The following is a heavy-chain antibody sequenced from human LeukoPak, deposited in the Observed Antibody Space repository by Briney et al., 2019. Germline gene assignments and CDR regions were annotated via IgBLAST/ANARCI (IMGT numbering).Heavy chain of an antibody. CDR1: GFTFSSYA. Sequence: GGSLRLSCAASGFTFSSYAMIWVRQAPGKGLEWVSTISCSGGSTYYAASVKGRFTISRDNSKNTLYLQMTSLRAEDTAVYYCAKYTSISGAYYYYGMDVWGQGTTVTLSS. D-gene: IGHD6-13*01. V-gene: IGHV3-23*01. CDR2: ISCSGGST. CDR3: AKYTSISGAYYYYGMDV. J-gene: IGHJ6*02.